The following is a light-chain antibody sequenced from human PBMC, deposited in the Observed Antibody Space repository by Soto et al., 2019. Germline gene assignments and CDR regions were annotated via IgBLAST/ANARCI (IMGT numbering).Light chain of an antibody. Sequence: QSVLTQPASVSGSPGQSITISCTGTSSDVGGYNYVSWYQQHPGKAPKLMIYDVSNRPSGVSNRFSGSKSGNTASLTISGLQAEDEADYYCSSYTSSSHYVFGTGTNLTVL. CDR1: SSDVGGYNY. V-gene: IGLV2-14*01. J-gene: IGLJ1*01. CDR2: DVS. CDR3: SSYTSSSHYV.